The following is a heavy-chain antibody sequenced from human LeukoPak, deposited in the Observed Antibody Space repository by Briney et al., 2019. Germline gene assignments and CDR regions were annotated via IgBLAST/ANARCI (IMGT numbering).Heavy chain of an antibody. Sequence: ASVKVSCKASGGVFSNYAISWVRQAPGHGLEWMGGIIPIFGTTNYAQDFQGRVTITTDKATSTAHMELSSLRSGDTAVYYCARSVTVVWGVLRETHHASDVWGQGTMVIVSS. CDR1: GGVFSNYA. D-gene: IGHD3-10*01. CDR3: ARSVTVVWGVLRETHHASDV. J-gene: IGHJ3*01. V-gene: IGHV1-69*05. CDR2: IIPIFGTT.